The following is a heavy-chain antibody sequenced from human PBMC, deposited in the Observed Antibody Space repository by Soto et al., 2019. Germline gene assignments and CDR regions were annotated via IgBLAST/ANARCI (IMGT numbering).Heavy chain of an antibody. J-gene: IGHJ5*02. Sequence: QVQLVQSGAEVKKPGASVKVSCKASGYTFTSYGISWVRQAPGQGLEGMGWISAYNGNTNYAQRPQGRVTMTTDTSTSTAYMELRSLRSDDTAVYYCARTRRLIAVAGIPFDPWGQGTLVTVSS. D-gene: IGHD6-13*01. CDR1: GYTFTSYG. CDR2: ISAYNGNT. CDR3: ARTRRLIAVAGIPFDP. V-gene: IGHV1-18*01.